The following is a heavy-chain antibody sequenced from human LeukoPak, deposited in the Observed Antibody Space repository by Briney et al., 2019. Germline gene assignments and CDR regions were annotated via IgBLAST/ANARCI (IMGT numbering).Heavy chain of an antibody. CDR1: GFTFSGYW. J-gene: IGHJ4*02. Sequence: GGSLRLSCAASGFTFSGYWMHWVHQAPGKGLVWVSRINSDGSSTTYADSVKGRFTLSRDNAKNTLYLQMNSLRAEDTAVYYCARDRAYSYGEFDYWGQGTLVSVSS. CDR3: ARDRAYSYGEFDY. V-gene: IGHV3-74*01. D-gene: IGHD5-18*01. CDR2: INSDGSST.